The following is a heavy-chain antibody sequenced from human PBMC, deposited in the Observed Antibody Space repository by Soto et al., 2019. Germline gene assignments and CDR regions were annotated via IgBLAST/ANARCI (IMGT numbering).Heavy chain of an antibody. J-gene: IGHJ4*02. Sequence: EVQLVESGGGLVQPGGSLRLSCAASGFTVSSNNMSWVRQAPGKGLEWVSVISSGGSTYYADSEKGRFTISTHNSKNTLDIQMNSLRAEDTAVYYCDRGPGSDFYYWGKRHLVTVAS. CDR1: GFTVSSNN. D-gene: IGHD1-1*01. CDR2: ISSGGST. CDR3: DRGPGSDFYY. V-gene: IGHV3-53*04.